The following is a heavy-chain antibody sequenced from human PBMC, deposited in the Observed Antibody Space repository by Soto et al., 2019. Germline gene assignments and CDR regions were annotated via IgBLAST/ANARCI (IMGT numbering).Heavy chain of an antibody. Sequence: SETLSLTCTVSGGSISSYYWSWIRQHPGKGLEWIGYIYYSGSTYYNPSLKSRVTISVDTSKNQFSLKLSSVTAADTAVYYCARGRPPYYFDYWGQGTLVTVSS. CDR2: IYYSGST. CDR1: GGSISSYY. CDR3: ARGRPPYYFDY. J-gene: IGHJ4*02. V-gene: IGHV4-59*06.